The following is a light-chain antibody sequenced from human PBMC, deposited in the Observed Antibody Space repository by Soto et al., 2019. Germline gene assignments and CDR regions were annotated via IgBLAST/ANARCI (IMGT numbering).Light chain of an antibody. CDR2: AAS. V-gene: IGKV1-9*01. CDR1: QGISSY. CDR3: QQLNSYPLT. Sequence: IQLTQSPSSLSASVGDRFTITCRASQGISSYLAWYQQKPGKAPKLLIYAASTLQSGVPSRFSGSGSGTDFTLTISSLQPEDFATYYCQQLNSYPLTFGPGTKVD. J-gene: IGKJ3*01.